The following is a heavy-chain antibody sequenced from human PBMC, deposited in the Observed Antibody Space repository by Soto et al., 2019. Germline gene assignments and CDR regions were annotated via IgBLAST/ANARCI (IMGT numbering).Heavy chain of an antibody. Sequence: PGGSLRLSCAASGFTFSSYAMSWVRQAPGKGLEWVSAISGSGGSTYYADSVKGRFTISRDNSKNTLYLQMNSLRAEDTAVYYCAKLPSIAVAGKLDYWGQGTLVTVSS. CDR3: AKLPSIAVAGKLDY. CDR1: GFTFSSYA. D-gene: IGHD6-19*01. J-gene: IGHJ4*02. V-gene: IGHV3-23*01. CDR2: ISGSGGST.